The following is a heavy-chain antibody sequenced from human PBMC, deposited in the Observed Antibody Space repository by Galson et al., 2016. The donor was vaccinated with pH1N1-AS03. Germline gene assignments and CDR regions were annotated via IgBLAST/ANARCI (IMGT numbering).Heavy chain of an antibody. V-gene: IGHV1-2*02. D-gene: IGHD1-26*01. J-gene: IGHJ4*02. CDR1: GYTFAYYY. CDR2: INPSSGGT. Sequence: SVKVSCKASGYTFAYYYVHWVRQAPGQGLEWMGWINPSSGGTKFAQKFQGTVSMTTDTSTRTAYMELSRLRSDDTAVYYCARGGGSDLDSWGQGTLVTVS. CDR3: ARGGGSDLDS.